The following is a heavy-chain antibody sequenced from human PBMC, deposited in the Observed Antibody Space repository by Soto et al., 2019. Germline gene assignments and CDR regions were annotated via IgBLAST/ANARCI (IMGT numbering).Heavy chain of an antibody. CDR3: ASRNYAFGSGPPASYGMDF. Sequence: ASLLIRGPVCGYSISSGEYGGWIRLPPGKGLEWIGRIYHSGSTYYNPSLKSRVTISVDTSKNQFSLKLSSVTAADTAVYYCASRNYAFGSGPPASYGMDFWGQGSTVTVTS. V-gene: IGHV4-38-2*01. CDR1: GYSISSGEY. D-gene: IGHD3-3*01. CDR2: IYHSGST. J-gene: IGHJ6*02.